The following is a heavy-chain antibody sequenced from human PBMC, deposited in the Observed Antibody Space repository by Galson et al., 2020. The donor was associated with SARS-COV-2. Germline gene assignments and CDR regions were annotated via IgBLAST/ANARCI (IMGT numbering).Heavy chain of an antibody. CDR2: IKTDGSII. J-gene: IGHJ4*02. V-gene: IGHV3-74*01. CDR1: GFAFSNYW. CDR3: EGALAI. Sequence: GGSLSLSCAAPGFAFSNYWVHWVRQTPGKGLEWVSRIKTDGSIITYADSVKGRFTISRDNAKNTLYLQMNSLGSEDTALYYCEGALAIWGQGTLVTVSS.